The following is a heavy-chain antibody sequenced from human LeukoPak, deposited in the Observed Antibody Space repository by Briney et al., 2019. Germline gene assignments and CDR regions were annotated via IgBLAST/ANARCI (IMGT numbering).Heavy chain of an antibody. Sequence: ASVKVSCKSSGYTFTGYYMHWVRQAPGQGLEWMGWINPNSGGTNYAQKFQGRVTMTRDKSISTAYVELSRLRSDGTAVYYCARGYDFWSGYRIDYWGQGTLVTVSS. V-gene: IGHV1-2*02. D-gene: IGHD3-3*01. CDR3: ARGYDFWSGYRIDY. CDR1: GYTFTGYY. CDR2: INPNSGGT. J-gene: IGHJ4*02.